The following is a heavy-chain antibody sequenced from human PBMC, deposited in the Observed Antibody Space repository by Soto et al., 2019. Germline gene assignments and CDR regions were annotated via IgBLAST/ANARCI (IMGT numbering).Heavy chain of an antibody. CDR3: ERDKNYGSGSYIDY. D-gene: IGHD3-10*01. J-gene: IGHJ4*02. Sequence: PVGSQRLSCAASGFTFSSYGIHWGRQAPGKGLEWVAVIWYDGSNKYYADSVKGRFTISRDNSKNTLYLQMNSLRAEDTAVYYCERDKNYGSGSYIDYWGQGTLVTVSP. CDR2: IWYDGSNK. V-gene: IGHV3-33*01. CDR1: GFTFSSYG.